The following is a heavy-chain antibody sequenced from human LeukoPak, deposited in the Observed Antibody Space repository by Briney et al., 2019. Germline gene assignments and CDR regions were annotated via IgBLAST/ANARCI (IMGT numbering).Heavy chain of an antibody. CDR2: IYTSGST. D-gene: IGHD4-17*01. V-gene: IGHV4-4*07. Sequence: SETLSLTCTVSGGSISSYYWSWIRQSAGKGLEWIGRIYTSGSTNYNPSLKSRVTMSVDTSKNQFSLKLSSVTAADTAVYYCARAGYGDYPYYYYYMDVLGKGTTVTVSS. CDR1: GGSISSYY. J-gene: IGHJ6*03. CDR3: ARAGYGDYPYYYYYMDV.